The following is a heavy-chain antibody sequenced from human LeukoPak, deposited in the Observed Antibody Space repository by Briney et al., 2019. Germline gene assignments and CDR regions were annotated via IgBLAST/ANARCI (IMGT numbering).Heavy chain of an antibody. CDR2: LRGDGET. D-gene: IGHD3-16*01. Sequence: GGSLRLSCVASGFIFRDYAMSWVRQTPAGGLEWVSNLRGDGETFYTDSVKGRFTLSRDHSRNTVYLQLSNLRVEDTAVYYCAKASWVSSADAVLWGQGTLVTVS. J-gene: IGHJ4*02. CDR1: GFIFRDYA. CDR3: AKASWVSSADAVL. V-gene: IGHV3-23*01.